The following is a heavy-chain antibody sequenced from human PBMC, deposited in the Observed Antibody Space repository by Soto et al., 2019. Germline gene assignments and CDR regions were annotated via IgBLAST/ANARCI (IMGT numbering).Heavy chain of an antibody. CDR3: THGRFDP. CDR2: IRSKANSYAT. J-gene: IGHJ5*02. V-gene: IGHV3-73*02. CDR1: GFTFSGSA. Sequence: EVQLVESGGGLVQPGGSPKLSCAASGFTFSGSAMHWVRQASGKGLEWVGRIRSKANSYATAYAASVKGRFTISRDDSKNTAYLKMNSLKTEDTAVYYCTHGRFDPWGQGTLVTVSS.